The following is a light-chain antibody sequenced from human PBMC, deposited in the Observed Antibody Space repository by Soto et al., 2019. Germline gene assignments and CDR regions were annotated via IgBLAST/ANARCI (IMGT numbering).Light chain of an antibody. Sequence: EVVLTQSPATLSLSPGESATLSCRASQSVSSYLAWYQQKPGQGPRLLIYDASNRATGVSARFSGSGSGTDFTLTISSLETEDFAVYYCQQYINWPRTFGQGTKVDIK. CDR2: DAS. V-gene: IGKV3-11*01. CDR1: QSVSSY. J-gene: IGKJ1*01. CDR3: QQYINWPRT.